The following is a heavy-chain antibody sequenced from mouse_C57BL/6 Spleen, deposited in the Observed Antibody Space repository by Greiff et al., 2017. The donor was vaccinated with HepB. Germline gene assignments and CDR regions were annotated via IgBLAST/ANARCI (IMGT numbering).Heavy chain of an antibody. V-gene: IGHV5-9-1*02. CDR3: TRGGTREYYYAMDY. D-gene: IGHD3-3*01. Sequence: EVKLVESGEGLVKPGGSLKLSCAASGFTFSSYAMSWVRQTPEKRLEWVAYISSGGDYIYYADTVKGRFTISRDNARNTLYLQMSSLKSEDTAMYYCTRGGTREYYYAMDYWGQGTSVTVSS. J-gene: IGHJ4*01. CDR2: ISSGGDYI. CDR1: GFTFSSYA.